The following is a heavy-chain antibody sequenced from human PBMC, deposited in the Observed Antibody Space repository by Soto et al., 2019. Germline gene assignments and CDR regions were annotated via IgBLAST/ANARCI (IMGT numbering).Heavy chain of an antibody. CDR3: AHSVTGTYYFDY. D-gene: IGHD1-20*01. Sequence: QITLKESGPTLEKPTQTLTLSCTFSGFSLSTSGVGVGWIRQPPGKALEWLALIYWDDDKRYSPSLKSRLTITKDTSKNQVVLTMTNMDPVDTATYYCAHSVTGTYYFDYWGQGTLVTVSS. CDR1: GFSLSTSGVG. J-gene: IGHJ4*02. CDR2: IYWDDDK. V-gene: IGHV2-5*02.